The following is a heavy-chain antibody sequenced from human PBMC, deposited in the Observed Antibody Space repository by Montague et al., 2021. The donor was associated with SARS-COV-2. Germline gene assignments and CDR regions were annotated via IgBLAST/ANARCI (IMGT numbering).Heavy chain of an antibody. CDR1: GSSVRSYY. CDR2: IYDSGST. D-gene: IGHD4-17*01. J-gene: IGHJ4*02. CDR3: ARENTVTTFGGPYYIDS. Sequence: SETLSLTCIVSGSSVRSYYWSWIRQPPGKGLEWIGHIYDSGSTNYNPSLKSRVTISVDTSKNQFSLKLSSVTAAGTAVYYCARENTVTTFGGPYYIDSWGQGTLVTVSA. V-gene: IGHV4-59*02.